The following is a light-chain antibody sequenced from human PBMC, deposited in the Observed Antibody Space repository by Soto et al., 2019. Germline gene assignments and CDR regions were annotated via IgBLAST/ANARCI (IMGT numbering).Light chain of an antibody. CDR3: QQYGSSPWT. J-gene: IGKJ1*01. CDR2: GAS. CDR1: QSVSSAY. V-gene: IGKV3-20*01. Sequence: RASQSVSSAYLAWYQQKAGQAPRLLIYGASSRATGIPDRFSGSGSGTDFTLTINRLEPEDFAIYYCQQYGSSPWTFGQGTKVEI.